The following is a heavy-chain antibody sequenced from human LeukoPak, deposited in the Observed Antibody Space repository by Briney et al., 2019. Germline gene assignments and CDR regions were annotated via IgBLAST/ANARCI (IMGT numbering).Heavy chain of an antibody. D-gene: IGHD6-13*01. J-gene: IGHJ6*02. CDR3: ASLSEAAAGTWVTYGYYYGMDV. CDR1: GFTFSSYA. CDR2: INSDGSST. V-gene: IGHV3-74*01. Sequence: GGSLRLSCAASGFTFSSYAMSWVRQAPGKGLVWVSRINSDGSSTSYADSVKGRFTISRDNAKNTLYLQMNSLRAEDTAVYYCASLSEAAAGTWVTYGYYYGMDVWGQGTTVTVSS.